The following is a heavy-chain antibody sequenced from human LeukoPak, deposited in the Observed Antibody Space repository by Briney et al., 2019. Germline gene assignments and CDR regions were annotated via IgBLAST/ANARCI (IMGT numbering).Heavy chain of an antibody. J-gene: IGHJ4*02. CDR3: AKVWPYSSSWT. CDR2: IYSGGST. CDR1: GFTVSSNY. D-gene: IGHD6-13*01. V-gene: IGHV3-66*01. Sequence: GGSLRLSCAASGFTVSSNYMSWVRQAPGKGLEWVSVIYSGGSTYYADSVKGRFTISRDNSKNTLYLQMNSLRAEDTAVYYCAKVWPYSSSWTWGQGTLVTVSS.